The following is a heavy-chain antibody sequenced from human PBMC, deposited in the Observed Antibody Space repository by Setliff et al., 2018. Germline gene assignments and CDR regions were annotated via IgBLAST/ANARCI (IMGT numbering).Heavy chain of an antibody. CDR2: INHRGST. D-gene: IGHD2-21*01. V-gene: IGHV4-34*01. CDR3: ARAQVVFAISAPVWYFEV. Sequence: SETLSLTCAVYGDSFSDYYWSWIRQPPGKGLEWIEEINHRGSTNYSPSLRSRVTISVDTSKNQFSLILRSVTAADTAVYYCARAQVVFAISAPVWYFEVWGRGTQVTVSS. J-gene: IGHJ2*01. CDR1: GDSFSDYY.